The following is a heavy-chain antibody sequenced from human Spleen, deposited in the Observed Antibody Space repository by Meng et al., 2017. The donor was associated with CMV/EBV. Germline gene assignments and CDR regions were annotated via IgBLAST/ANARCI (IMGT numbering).Heavy chain of an antibody. CDR3: ARAHTIFGLILRWGYFDY. D-gene: IGHD3/OR15-3a*01. CDR2: IRFDGSNK. V-gene: IGHV3-30*02. J-gene: IGHJ4*02. CDR1: GFTFSNYG. Sequence: GESLKISCAASGFTFSNYGMHWVRQAPGEGLEWVAFIRFDGSNKYYADSVKGRFTISKDNSKNTLFLQMNSLRAEDTAVYYCARAHTIFGLILRWGYFDYWGQGTLVTVSS.